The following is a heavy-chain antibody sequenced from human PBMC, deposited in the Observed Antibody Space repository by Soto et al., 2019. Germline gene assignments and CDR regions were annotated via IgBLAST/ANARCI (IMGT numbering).Heavy chain of an antibody. J-gene: IGHJ4*02. Sequence: SETLSLTCTVSGDSIGSHFWSRLRQPPEKGLEWIGYIYYSGYTNYNPSLKSRATISVDTSKNQFSLKLNSVTAADTGVYYCARESRYSYTDYWGQGTPVTVSS. CDR3: ARESRYSYTDY. D-gene: IGHD5-18*01. CDR1: GDSIGSHF. V-gene: IGHV4-59*11. CDR2: IYYSGYT.